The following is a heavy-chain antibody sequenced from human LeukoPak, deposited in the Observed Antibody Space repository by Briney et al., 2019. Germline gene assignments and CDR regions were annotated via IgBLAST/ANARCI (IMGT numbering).Heavy chain of an antibody. CDR3: ARVVRGVMGFEY. Sequence: SGTLSLTCAVYGGSFSDYYWSWIRQPPGKGLEWIGEINHSGSTRYNPSLKSRVTLSVDTSKNQFSLKVTSVTAADTAVYYCARVVRGVMGFEYWGQGILVTVSS. CDR1: GGSFSDYY. D-gene: IGHD3-10*01. J-gene: IGHJ4*02. CDR2: INHSGST. V-gene: IGHV4-34*01.